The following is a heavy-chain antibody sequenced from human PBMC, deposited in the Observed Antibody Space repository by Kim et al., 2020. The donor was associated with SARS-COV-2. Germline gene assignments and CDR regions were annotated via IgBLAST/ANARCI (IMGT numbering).Heavy chain of an antibody. J-gene: IGHJ4*02. D-gene: IGHD3-10*01. CDR2: IDFYGTSR. V-gene: IGHV3-74*01. CDR1: GFSFVDYW. CDR3: VRESPIRADLFDF. Sequence: GGSLRLSCAASGFSFVDYWMHWVRQAPGKGLVWVSRIDFYGTSRDYADSVRGRFSISRDNAKNMLFLEMGGLQVEDTAVYYCVRESPIRADLFDFWGQGILVTVSS.